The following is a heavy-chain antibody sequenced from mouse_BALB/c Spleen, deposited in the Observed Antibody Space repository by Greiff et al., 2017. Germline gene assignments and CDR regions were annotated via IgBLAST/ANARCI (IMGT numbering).Heavy chain of an antibody. J-gene: IGHJ3*01. CDR1: GFNIKDTD. CDR2: IDPANGNT. D-gene: IGHD2-2*01. V-gene: IGHV14-3*02. Sequence: EVQLQQSGAELVKPGASVKLSCTASGFNIKDTDMHWVKQRPEQGLEWIGRIDPANGNTKYDPKFQGKATITADTSSNTAYLQLSSLTSEDTAVYYCARNYGYDVAYWGQGTLVTVSA. CDR3: ARNYGYDVAY.